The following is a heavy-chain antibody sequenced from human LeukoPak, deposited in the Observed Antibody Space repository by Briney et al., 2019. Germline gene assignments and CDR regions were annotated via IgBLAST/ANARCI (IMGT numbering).Heavy chain of an antibody. CDR1: GLTFTNTYW. D-gene: IGHD3-10*01. J-gene: IGHJ4*02. CDR3: AREASGRSFDF. CDR2: IKQDGSEK. Sequence: GRSLRLSCAVSGLTFTNTYWISWVRQAPGKGLEWLANIKQDGSEKYYVDFVKGRFTISRDNAKNSLDLQMNSLRAEDTAVYYCAREASGRSFDFWGQGTLVTVSS. V-gene: IGHV3-7*01.